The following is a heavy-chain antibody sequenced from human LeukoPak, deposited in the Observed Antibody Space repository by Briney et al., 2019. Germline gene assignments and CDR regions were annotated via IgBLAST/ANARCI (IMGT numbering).Heavy chain of an antibody. Sequence: SSETLSLTCTVSGGSISSSSYYWGWIRQPPGKGLEWIGSIYYSGSTYYNPTLKSRVTISVDTSKNQFSLKLSSVTAADTAVYYCARVGSSGWYELDYWGQGTLVTVSS. D-gene: IGHD6-19*01. J-gene: IGHJ4*02. CDR3: ARVGSSGWYELDY. V-gene: IGHV4-39*07. CDR1: GGSISSSSYY. CDR2: IYYSGST.